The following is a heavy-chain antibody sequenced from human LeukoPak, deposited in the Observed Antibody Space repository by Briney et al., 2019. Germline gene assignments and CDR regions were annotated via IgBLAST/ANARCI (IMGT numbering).Heavy chain of an antibody. J-gene: IGHJ4*02. CDR1: GFTFSDYY. Sequence: GGPLRLSCAASGFTFSDYYMSWIRQAPGKGLEWLSYISSSSSYTNYADSVKGRFTISRDNAKNSLYLQMNSLRAEDTAVYYCARDERFCGGDCYSDYWGQGTLVTVSS. V-gene: IGHV3-11*05. CDR3: ARDERFCGGDCYSDY. D-gene: IGHD2-21*02. CDR2: ISSSSSYT.